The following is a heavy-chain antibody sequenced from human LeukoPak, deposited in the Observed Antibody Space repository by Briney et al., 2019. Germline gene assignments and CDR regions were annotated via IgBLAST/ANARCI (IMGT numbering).Heavy chain of an antibody. CDR1: GGSFSGYY. J-gene: IGHJ4*02. D-gene: IGHD5-18*01. CDR2: INHSGST. Sequence: PSETLSLTCAVYGGSFSGYYWSWIRQPPGKGLEWIGEINHSGSTNYNPSLKSRVTISVDTSKNQFSLKLSAVTAADTAAYYCAAGTDTAMVSGSVHWGQGTLVTVSS. CDR3: AAGTDTAMVSGSVH. V-gene: IGHV4-34*01.